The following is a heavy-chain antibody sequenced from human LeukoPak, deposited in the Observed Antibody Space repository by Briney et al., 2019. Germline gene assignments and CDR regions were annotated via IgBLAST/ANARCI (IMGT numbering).Heavy chain of an antibody. CDR1: GFTFSSYW. D-gene: IGHD6-13*01. CDR2: IKQDGSEK. Sequence: GGSLRLSCAVSGFTFSSYWMSWVRQAPGKGLEWVANIKQDGSEKYYVDSVKGRFTISRDNAENSLYLQMNTLRAKDTAVYYCARDRYITRSWGYDFDYWGQGTLVTVSS. J-gene: IGHJ4*02. CDR3: ARDRYITRSWGYDFDY. V-gene: IGHV3-7*01.